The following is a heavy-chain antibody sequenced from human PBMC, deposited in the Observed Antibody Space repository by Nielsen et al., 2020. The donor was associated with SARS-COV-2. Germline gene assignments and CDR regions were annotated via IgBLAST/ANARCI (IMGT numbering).Heavy chain of an antibody. CDR2: ISYDGSNE. V-gene: IGHV3-30-3*01. Sequence: GGSLRLSCAASGFTFSNFPMHWVRQAPGKGLEWMAIISYDGSNEHYADSAKGRFTVSRDNSKNTLYLQMNSLRAEDTAVYYCAKGWDDSGPYYFDYWGQGTLVTVSS. J-gene: IGHJ4*02. D-gene: IGHD3-22*01. CDR1: GFTFSNFP. CDR3: AKGWDDSGPYYFDY.